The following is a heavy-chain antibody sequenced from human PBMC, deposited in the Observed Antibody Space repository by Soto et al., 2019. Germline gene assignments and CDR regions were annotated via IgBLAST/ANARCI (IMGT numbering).Heavy chain of an antibody. CDR2: IYYSGST. CDR1: GGSSSSYY. CDR3: ARLEGQSHFDY. Sequence: SETLPLTWTVSGGSSSSYYWSWIRQPTGKGLEWIGYIYYSGSTNYNPSLKSRVTISVDTSKNQFSLKLSSVTAADTAVYYCARLEGQSHFDYWGQGTLVTVSS. V-gene: IGHV4-59*08. J-gene: IGHJ4*02.